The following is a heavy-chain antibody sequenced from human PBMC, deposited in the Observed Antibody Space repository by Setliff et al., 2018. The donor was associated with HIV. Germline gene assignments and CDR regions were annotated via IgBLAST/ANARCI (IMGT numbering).Heavy chain of an antibody. CDR1: GYSFTTYW. D-gene: IGHD3-3*01. V-gene: IGHV5-51*01. J-gene: IGHJ3*01. CDR3: ARRPYYDSWSGHQAFDV. Sequence: GESLKISCKGSGYSFTTYWIGWVRQMPGKGLEWMGIIYPYDSDTRYNPSFQGHVTISADKSISTAYVQWSGLKASDTAIYYCARRPYYDSWSGHQAFDVWGQGTTVTVSS. CDR2: IYPYDSDT.